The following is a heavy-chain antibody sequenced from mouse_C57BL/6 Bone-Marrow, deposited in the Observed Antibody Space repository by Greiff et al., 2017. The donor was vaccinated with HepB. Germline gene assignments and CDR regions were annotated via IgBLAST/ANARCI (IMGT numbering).Heavy chain of an antibody. CDR3: ARFGGGYWAWFAY. Sequence: VQLQQPGAELVKPGASVKLSCKASGYTFTSYWMHWVKQRPGQGLEWIGMIHPNSGSTNYNEKFKSKATLTVDKSSSTAYMQLSSLTSEDSAVYDCARFGGGYWAWFAYWGQGTLVTVSA. D-gene: IGHD2-3*01. CDR2: IHPNSGST. J-gene: IGHJ3*01. V-gene: IGHV1-64*01. CDR1: GYTFTSYW.